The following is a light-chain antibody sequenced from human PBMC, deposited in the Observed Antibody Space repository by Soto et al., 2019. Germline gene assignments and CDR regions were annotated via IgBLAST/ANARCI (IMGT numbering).Light chain of an antibody. J-gene: IGLJ1*01. CDR3: CSFARSSTFYV. CDR1: NNDVGSSKL. Sequence: ALTQPASVSGSPGQSITISCTGTNNDVGSSKLVSWYQQHPGKAPKLIIFEGGRRPPGVFGRFSGSKSGNTASLAISGLQAEDEADYYCCSFARSSTFYVFGTGTKVTVL. V-gene: IGLV2-23*01. CDR2: EGG.